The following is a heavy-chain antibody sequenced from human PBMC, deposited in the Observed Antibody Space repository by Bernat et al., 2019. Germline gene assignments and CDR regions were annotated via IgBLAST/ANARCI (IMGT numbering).Heavy chain of an antibody. Sequence: EVQLLESGGDLVQPGGSLRLSCVASGFSFSEYALSWVRQAPGEGLEWVSGISSGGDSRYYADSVRGRFTISRDNSKRTLDLQMSSLRAKDTAVYYCARGGYCSGGNCPKYYFDYWGQGTLVTVSS. V-gene: IGHV3-23*01. J-gene: IGHJ4*02. CDR1: GFSFSEYA. D-gene: IGHD2-15*01. CDR3: ARGGYCSGGNCPKYYFDY. CDR2: ISSGGDSR.